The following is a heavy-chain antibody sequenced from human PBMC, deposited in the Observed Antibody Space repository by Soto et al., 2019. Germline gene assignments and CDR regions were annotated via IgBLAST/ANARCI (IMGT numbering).Heavy chain of an antibody. CDR2: MKPSTGDS. CDR3: ARGGPAAGFDL. CDR1: GYTFSSND. D-gene: IGHD6-13*01. V-gene: IGHV1-8*01. Sequence: QEQLVQSRAEVKKPGASVKVSCEASGYTFSSNDIDWVRQASGQGLEWMGWMKPSTGDSGYAQDFQGRITLTRDTATGTAYMELSSLRPEDTAVYYCARGGPAAGFDLWGQGTLVTVSS. J-gene: IGHJ4*02.